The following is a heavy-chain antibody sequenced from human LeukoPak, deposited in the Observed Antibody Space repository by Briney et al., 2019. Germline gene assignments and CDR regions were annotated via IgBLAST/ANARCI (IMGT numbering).Heavy chain of an antibody. CDR2: ISGSGGST. J-gene: IGHJ4*02. V-gene: IGHV3-23*01. D-gene: IGHD3-22*01. CDR1: GFTFSSYA. CDR3: AACYYDSSGYYPYFDY. Sequence: PGGSLRLSCAASGFTFSSYAMSWVRQAPGKGLEWVSAISGSGGSTYYADSVKGRFTISRDNSKNTLYLQMNSLRAEDTAVYYCAACYYDSSGYYPYFDYWGQGTLVTVSS.